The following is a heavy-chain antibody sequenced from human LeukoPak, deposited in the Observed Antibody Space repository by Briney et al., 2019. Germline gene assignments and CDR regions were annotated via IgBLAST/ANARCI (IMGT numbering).Heavy chain of an antibody. CDR1: GFTSSSYA. CDR3: ARALAATGTSLEDY. Sequence: GGSLRLSCAASGFTSSSYAMHWVRQAPGKGLEWVAVISYDGSNKYYADSVKGRFTISRDNSKNALYLQMNSLRAEDTAVYYCARALAATGTSLEDYWGQGTLVTVSS. CDR2: ISYDGSNK. J-gene: IGHJ4*02. D-gene: IGHD1-1*01. V-gene: IGHV3-30*01.